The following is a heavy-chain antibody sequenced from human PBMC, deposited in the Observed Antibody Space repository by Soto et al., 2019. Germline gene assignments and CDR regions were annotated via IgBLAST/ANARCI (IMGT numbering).Heavy chain of an antibody. CDR1: GDSISNYY. Sequence: TMSLTWTVSGDSISNYYRSWVRQSPGMGLEWIGYIYYSGLTKYNPSLKSRVTISVGTSKNQFSLRLSSVTAADSAVYYCARSGDYTNYYYYYMDVWGKGTTVTVSS. D-gene: IGHD4-17*01. CDR3: ARSGDYTNYYYYYMDV. V-gene: IGHV4-59*08. J-gene: IGHJ6*03. CDR2: IYYSGLT.